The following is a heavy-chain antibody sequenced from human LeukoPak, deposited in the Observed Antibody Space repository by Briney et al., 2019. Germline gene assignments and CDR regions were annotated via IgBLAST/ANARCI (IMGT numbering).Heavy chain of an antibody. CDR2: ISPSSSTI. J-gene: IGHJ4*02. CDR1: GFTFSSYG. CDR3: AREHTPFGSGCTAAY. V-gene: IGHV3-48*01. Sequence: PGGSLRLSCAASGFTFSSYGMNRVRQAPGKGLKWVSYISPSSSTIYYADSGKGRFTISRDNAKNSLYLQMNSLRAEDTAVYYCAREHTPFGSGCTAAYWGQGTLVTVSS. D-gene: IGHD6-19*01.